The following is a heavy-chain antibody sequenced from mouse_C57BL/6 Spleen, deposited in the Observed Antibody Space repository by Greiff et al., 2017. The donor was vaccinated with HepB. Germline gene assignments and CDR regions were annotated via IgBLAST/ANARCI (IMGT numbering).Heavy chain of an antibody. CDR3: TTGPSTVVATRYFDV. D-gene: IGHD1-1*01. Sequence: EVQLQQSGAELVRPGASVKLSCTASGFNIKDYYMHWVKQRPEQGLEWIGRIDPEDGDTEYAPKFQGKATMTADTSSNTAYLQLSSLTSEDTAVYYCTTGPSTVVATRYFDVWGTRTTVTVSS. CDR1: GFNIKDYY. V-gene: IGHV14-1*01. J-gene: IGHJ1*03. CDR2: IDPEDGDT.